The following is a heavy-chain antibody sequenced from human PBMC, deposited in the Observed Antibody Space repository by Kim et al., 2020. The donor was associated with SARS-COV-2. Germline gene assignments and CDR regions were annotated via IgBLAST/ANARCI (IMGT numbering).Heavy chain of an antibody. CDR1: GGSISSSSYY. D-gene: IGHD3-3*01. J-gene: IGHJ3*02. V-gene: IGHV4-39*01. CDR3: ARSLGAGPSTIFGVVIIPDAVVI. CDR2: IYYSGST. Sequence: SETLSLTCTVSGGSISSSSYYWGWIRQPPGKGLEWIGSIYYSGSTYYNPSLKSRVTISVDTSKNQFSLKLSSVTAADTAVYYCARSLGAGPSTIFGVVIIPDAVVISGQGKMVTVSS.